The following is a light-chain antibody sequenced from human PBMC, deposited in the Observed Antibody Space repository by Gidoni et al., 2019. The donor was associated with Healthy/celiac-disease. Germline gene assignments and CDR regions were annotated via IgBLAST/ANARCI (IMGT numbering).Light chain of an antibody. CDR3: QQYGSSPGT. CDR1: QSVSSSY. V-gene: IGKV3-20*01. J-gene: IGKJ1*01. CDR2: GAS. Sequence: EMELTQSPGTLSLSPGERATLSCRASQSVSSSYLAWYQQKPGQAPRLLIYGASSRATGIPDRFSGSGSGTDFTLTISRLVPEDFAVYYCQQYGSSPGTFGQGTKVEIK.